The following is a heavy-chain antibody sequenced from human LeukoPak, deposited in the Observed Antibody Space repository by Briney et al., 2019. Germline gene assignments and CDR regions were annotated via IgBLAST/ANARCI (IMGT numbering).Heavy chain of an antibody. CDR2: ISSSGSTI. V-gene: IGHV3-11*01. CDR3: ARGGDILTGYFFDY. J-gene: IGHJ4*02. Sequence: LSLTCTVSGNSISSGDYYWSWIRQPAGKGLEWVSYISSSGSTIYYADSVKGRFTISRDDAKNSLYLQMNSLRAEDTAVYYCARGGDILTGYFFDYWGQGTLVTVSS. D-gene: IGHD3-9*01. CDR1: GNSISSGDYY.